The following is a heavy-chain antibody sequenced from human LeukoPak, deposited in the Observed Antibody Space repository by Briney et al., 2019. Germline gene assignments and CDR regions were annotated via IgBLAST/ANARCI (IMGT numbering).Heavy chain of an antibody. CDR3: ARTGFGELSYFDY. Sequence: SETLSLTSAVSGGSISSGGYSWSWIRQPPGKGLEWIGYIYHSGSTYYIPSLKSRVTISVDRSKNQFSLKLSSVTAADTAVYYCARTGFGELSYFDYWGQGTLVTVSS. D-gene: IGHD3-10*01. CDR1: GGSISSGGYS. J-gene: IGHJ4*02. V-gene: IGHV4-30-2*01. CDR2: IYHSGST.